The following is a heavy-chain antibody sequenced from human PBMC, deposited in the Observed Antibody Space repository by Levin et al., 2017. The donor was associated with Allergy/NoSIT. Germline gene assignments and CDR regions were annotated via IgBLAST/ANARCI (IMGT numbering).Heavy chain of an antibody. CDR3: ARGDFYYDSSGYYSINWFDP. J-gene: IGHJ5*02. D-gene: IGHD3-22*01. V-gene: IGHV4-30-2*01. CDR1: GGSISSGGYS. CDR2: IYHSGST. Sequence: SETLSLTCAVSGGSISSGGYSWSWIRQPPGKGLEWIGYIYHSGSTYYNPSLKSRVTISVDRSKNQFSLKLSSVTAADTAVYYCARGDFYYDSSGYYSINWFDPWGQGTLVTVSS.